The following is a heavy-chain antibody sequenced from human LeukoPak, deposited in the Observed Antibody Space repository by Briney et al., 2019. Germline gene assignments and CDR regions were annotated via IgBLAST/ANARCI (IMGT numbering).Heavy chain of an antibody. V-gene: IGHV3-9*01. D-gene: IGHD4-23*01. CDR3: AKDWSYGGNSWKYFGS. J-gene: IGHJ4*02. CDR2: ISWRSDSV. Sequence: GGSLRLSCAASGCTFDDYAMHWVRQAPGKGLGWVSGISWRSDSVDYAESVKGRFTISRENAKNSLYLQMNSLRADDTALYYCAKDWSYGGNSWKYFGSWGQGILVTVSS. CDR1: GCTFDDYA.